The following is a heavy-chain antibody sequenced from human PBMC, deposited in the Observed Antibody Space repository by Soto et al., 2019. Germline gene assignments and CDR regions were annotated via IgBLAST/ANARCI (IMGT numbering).Heavy chain of an antibody. J-gene: IGHJ6*02. CDR2: IYYSGST. Sequence: QVQLQESGPGLVKPSETLSLTCTVSGGSISSYYWSWIRQPPGKGLEWIGYIYYSGSTSYNPSLKSRVTISVDTSKNQFSLKRSSVTAADTAVYYCARRWDYYDGMDVWGQGTTVTVSS. V-gene: IGHV4-59*01. CDR1: GGSISSYY. CDR3: ARRWDYYDGMDV.